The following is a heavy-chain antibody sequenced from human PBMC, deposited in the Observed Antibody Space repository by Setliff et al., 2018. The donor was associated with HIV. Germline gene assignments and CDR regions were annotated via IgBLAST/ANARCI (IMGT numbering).Heavy chain of an antibody. CDR2: IYHTGDT. CDR3: ARHKTHDYDGNSVYFDF. CDR1: GYSLSSPHY. D-gene: IGHD4-17*01. J-gene: IGHJ4*02. V-gene: IGHV4-38-2*01. Sequence: PSETLSLTCAVSGYSLSSPHYWGWIRQPPGKGLEWIGSIYHTGDTYDNPSLKNRVTISRDTSKDRFSLNLRSVTAADTAIYYCARHKTHDYDGNSVYFDFWGQGILVTVSS.